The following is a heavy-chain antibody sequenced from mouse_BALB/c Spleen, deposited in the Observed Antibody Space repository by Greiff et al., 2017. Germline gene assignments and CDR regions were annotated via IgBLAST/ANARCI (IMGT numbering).Heavy chain of an antibody. D-gene: IGHD1-1*01. CDR3: ARELRDAY. CDR1: GFTFSDYY. Sequence: DVQLVESGGGLVKPGGSLKLSCAASGFTFSDYYMYWVRQTPEKGLEWVATISDGGSYTYYPDSVKGRFTITRDNAKNNLYLQMSSLKSEDTAMYYCARELRDAYWGQGTLVTGSA. J-gene: IGHJ3*01. V-gene: IGHV5-4*02. CDR2: ISDGGSYT.